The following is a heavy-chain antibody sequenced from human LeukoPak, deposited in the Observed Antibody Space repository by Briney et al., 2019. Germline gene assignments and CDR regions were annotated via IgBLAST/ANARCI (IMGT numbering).Heavy chain of an antibody. V-gene: IGHV1-2*02. CDR2: INPNSGGT. CDR1: GYTFTGYY. D-gene: IGHD6-13*01. CDR3: ARGFSSWYLSPYYLEY. J-gene: IGHJ4*02. Sequence: GASVKVSCKASGYTFTGYYMHWVRQVPGQALEWKGWINPNSGGTNYAQKFQGRVTMTRDTSITTAYMELSRLRSDDTAVYYCARGFSSWYLSPYYLEYCGQGTPVTVS.